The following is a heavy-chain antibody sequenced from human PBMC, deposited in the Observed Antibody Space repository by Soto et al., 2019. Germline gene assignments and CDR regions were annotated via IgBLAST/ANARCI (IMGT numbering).Heavy chain of an antibody. J-gene: IGHJ4*02. D-gene: IGHD3-10*01. CDR2: ISGGGGTI. V-gene: IGHV3-23*01. CDR3: AKDWTGTTKGRFDY. CDR1: GFTFSSCA. Sequence: GGSLRLSCAASGFTFSSCAMSWVRQAPGKGLEWLSSISGGGGTIYYADSAKGRFTISRDTSKNTLYLQMNSLRAEDTAIYYCAKDWTGTTKGRFDYWGQGTLVTVSS.